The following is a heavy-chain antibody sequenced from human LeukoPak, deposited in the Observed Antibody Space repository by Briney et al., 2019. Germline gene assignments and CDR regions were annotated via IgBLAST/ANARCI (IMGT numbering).Heavy chain of an antibody. V-gene: IGHV3-48*03. Sequence: GGSLRLSCAASGFTFSNYKMNWVRQAPGKGLEWVSYISGSGSIIYYSDSVKGRFTISRDNAKNSLYLQTNSLRAEDTAVYYCARDFGYFWGQGTLVTVSS. D-gene: IGHD3-10*01. CDR1: GFTFSNYK. CDR2: ISGSGSII. CDR3: ARDFGYF. J-gene: IGHJ4*02.